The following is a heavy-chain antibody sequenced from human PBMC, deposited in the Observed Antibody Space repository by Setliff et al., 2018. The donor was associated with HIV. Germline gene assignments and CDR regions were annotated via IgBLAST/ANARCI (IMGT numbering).Heavy chain of an antibody. CDR1: GYTFTTYH. D-gene: IGHD3-10*01. J-gene: IGHJ4*02. V-gene: IGHV1-46*01. CDR3: TRNLYYYASRIHFGVY. Sequence: ASVKVSCKASGYTFTTYHMHWLRQAPGQGLEWMGIINPKNRSTTYAQRFQDRVTMTSDTSTNTFYMELSSLKSEDTAVYYCTRNLYYYASRIHFGVYWGQGTQVTVSS. CDR2: INPKNRST.